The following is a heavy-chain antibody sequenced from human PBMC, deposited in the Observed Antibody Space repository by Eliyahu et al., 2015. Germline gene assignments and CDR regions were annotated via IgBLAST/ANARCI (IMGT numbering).Heavy chain of an antibody. D-gene: IGHD2-15*01. V-gene: IGHV4-34*01. CDR1: GGSFSGYX. J-gene: IGHJ6*02. CDR2: INHSGST. CDR3: ARWVYCSGGSCYRYYYYGMDV. Sequence: QVQLQQWGAGLLKPSETLSLTCAVXGGSFSGYXXSWIRQPPGKGLEWIGXINHSGSTNYNPSLKSRVTISVDTSKNQFSLKLSSVTAADTAVYYCARWVYCSGGSCYRYYYYGMDVWGQGTTVTVSS.